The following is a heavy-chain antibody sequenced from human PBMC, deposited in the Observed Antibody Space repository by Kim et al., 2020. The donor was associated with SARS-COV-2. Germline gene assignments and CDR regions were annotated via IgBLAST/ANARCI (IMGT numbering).Heavy chain of an antibody. CDR1: GGSISSYY. V-gene: IGHV4-59*13. J-gene: IGHJ3*02. CDR3: AREHMITFGGVVGAFDI. D-gene: IGHD3-16*02. Sequence: SETLSLTCTVSGGSISSYYWSWIRQPPGKGLEWIGYIYYSGSTNYNPSLKSRVTISVDTSKNQFSLKLSSVTAADTAVYYCAREHMITFGGVVGAFDIWGQGTMVTVSS. CDR2: IYYSGST.